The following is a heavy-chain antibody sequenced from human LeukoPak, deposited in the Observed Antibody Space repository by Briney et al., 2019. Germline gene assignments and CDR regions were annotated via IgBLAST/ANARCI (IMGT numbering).Heavy chain of an antibody. Sequence: GGSLRLSCAASGFSFSSYAMSWVRQAPGKGLEWVSDISDSGGSTYYADSVKGRFTISRDNSKNTLFLQMNSLRAEDTAVYYCAKGAMVRGVLDYWGQGTLVTVSS. D-gene: IGHD3-10*01. CDR2: ISDSGGST. V-gene: IGHV3-23*01. CDR3: AKGAMVRGVLDY. J-gene: IGHJ4*02. CDR1: GFSFSSYA.